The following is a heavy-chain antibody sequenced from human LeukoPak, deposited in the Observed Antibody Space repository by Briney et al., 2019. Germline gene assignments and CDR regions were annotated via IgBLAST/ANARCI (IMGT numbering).Heavy chain of an antibody. CDR3: ARRALTMARGARPYYFDY. V-gene: IGHV3-21*01. CDR2: ITSSSSYI. D-gene: IGHD3-10*01. CDR1: GFTFSDHY. J-gene: IGHJ4*02. Sequence: GGSLRLSCAASGFTFSDHYMNWVRQAPGKGLEWVSSITSSSSYIYYADSVKGRFTISRDNAKNSLYLQMNSLRAEDTAVYYCARRALTMARGARPYYFDYWGQGTLVTVSS.